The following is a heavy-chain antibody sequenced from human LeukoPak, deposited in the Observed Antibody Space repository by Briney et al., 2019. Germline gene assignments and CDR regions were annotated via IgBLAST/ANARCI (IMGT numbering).Heavy chain of an antibody. CDR2: IYYSGST. J-gene: IGHJ4*02. CDR1: GGSISSSSYY. D-gene: IGHD2-15*01. CDR3: ARLMVVAARGFDY. Sequence: PSETLSLTCTVSGGSISSSSYYWGWIRQPPGTGLEWIGSIYYSGSTYYNPSLKSRVTISVDTSKNQFSLKLSSVTAADTAVYYCARLMVVAARGFDYWGQGTLVTVSS. V-gene: IGHV4-39*01.